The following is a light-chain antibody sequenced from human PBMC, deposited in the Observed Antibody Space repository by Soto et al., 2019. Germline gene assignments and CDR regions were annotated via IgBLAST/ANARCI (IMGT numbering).Light chain of an antibody. V-gene: IGKV1-5*01. CDR3: QQYNRLIT. J-gene: IGKJ5*01. CDR2: DAT. Sequence: DIQMTQSTSILSASLGDSFTITCLASQTIDSWVAWYQQKPGKAPKLLVYDATSLESGVSSRFSGSGYGTDFTLSINNLQPDDFATYYCQQYNRLITFGQGTRLEI. CDR1: QTIDSW.